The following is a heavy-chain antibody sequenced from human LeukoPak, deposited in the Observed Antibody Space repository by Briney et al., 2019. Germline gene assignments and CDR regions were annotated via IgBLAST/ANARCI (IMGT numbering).Heavy chain of an antibody. CDR2: INPNSGGT. J-gene: IGHJ4*02. CDR3: ARDLVGATPSYYFDY. V-gene: IGHV1-2*02. D-gene: IGHD1-26*01. CDR1: GYTFTGYY. Sequence: GASVKVSCKASGYTFTGYYMHWVRQAPGQGLEWMGWINPNSGGTNYAQKFQGRVTMTRDTSISTAYMELSRLRSDDTAVYYCARDLVGATPSYYFDYWGQGTLVTVSS.